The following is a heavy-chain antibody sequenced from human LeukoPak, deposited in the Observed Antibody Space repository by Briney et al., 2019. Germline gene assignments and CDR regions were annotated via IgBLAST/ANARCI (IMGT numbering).Heavy chain of an antibody. CDR3: ASPKGPYYYGSGSYSAN. CDR2: ISGSGST. D-gene: IGHD3-10*01. Sequence: GGSLRLSCAASGFTFRSYAMSWVRQAPGKGLEWVSGISGSGSTYYADSVKGRFTVFRDNSKNTLYLQMNSLRAEDTAVYYCASPKGPYYYGSGSYSANWGQGTLVTVSS. V-gene: IGHV3-23*01. CDR1: GFTFRSYA. J-gene: IGHJ4*02.